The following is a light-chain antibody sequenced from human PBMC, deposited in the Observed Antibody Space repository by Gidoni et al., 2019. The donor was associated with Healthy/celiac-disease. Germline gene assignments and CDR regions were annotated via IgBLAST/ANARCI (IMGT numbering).Light chain of an antibody. V-gene: IGKV1-5*03. Sequence: IQMTQSPSTLSASVGDRVTITCRASQSISSWLAWYQQKPGKAPKLLIYKAASLESGVASRFSGSGSGTEFTLTISSRQHDDFAAYYCQQYNSYPWTFGQGTKVEIK. CDR2: KAA. CDR1: QSISSW. J-gene: IGKJ1*01. CDR3: QQYNSYPWT.